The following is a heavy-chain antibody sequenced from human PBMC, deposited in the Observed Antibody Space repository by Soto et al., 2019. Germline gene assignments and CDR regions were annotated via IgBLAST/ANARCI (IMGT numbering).Heavy chain of an antibody. Sequence: QVQLQESGPGLVKPSETLSLTCSVSGGSVNNNKYYWSWIRQPPGKGLEWIGYMYYGASTDYNPSLKNRVTISIDTSKSQSSRSLTSVTAADTAVYYCAVEQWDWFDPWGQGTLVTVSS. J-gene: IGHJ5*02. CDR1: GGSVNNNKYY. D-gene: IGHD1-26*01. V-gene: IGHV4-61*01. CDR2: MYYGAST. CDR3: AVEQWDWFDP.